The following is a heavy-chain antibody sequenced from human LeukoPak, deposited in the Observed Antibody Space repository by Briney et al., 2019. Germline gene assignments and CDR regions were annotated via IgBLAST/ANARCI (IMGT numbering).Heavy chain of an antibody. V-gene: IGHV1-2*02. D-gene: IGHD3-10*01. CDR2: INPNSGGT. J-gene: IGHJ4*02. Sequence: ASVKVSCKASGYTFTGYYMHWVGQAPGQGLEWMGWINPNSGGTNYAQKFQGRVTMTRDTSISTAYMELSRLRSDDTAVYYCARDGGSGSYYMKFDYWGQGTLVTVSS. CDR1: GYTFTGYY. CDR3: ARDGGSGSYYMKFDY.